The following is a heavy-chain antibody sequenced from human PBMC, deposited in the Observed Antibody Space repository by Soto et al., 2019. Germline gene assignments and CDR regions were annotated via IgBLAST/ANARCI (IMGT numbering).Heavy chain of an antibody. Sequence: ASVKVSCKASGYTFTSYGISWVRQAPGQGLEWMGWISAYNGNTNYAQKLQGRVTMTTDTSTSTAYMELRSLRSDDTAVYYCARDRNDILTGYYIGPDAFDIWGQGTMVTVSS. CDR3: ARDRNDILTGYYIGPDAFDI. V-gene: IGHV1-18*04. D-gene: IGHD3-9*01. J-gene: IGHJ3*02. CDR2: ISAYNGNT. CDR1: GYTFTSYG.